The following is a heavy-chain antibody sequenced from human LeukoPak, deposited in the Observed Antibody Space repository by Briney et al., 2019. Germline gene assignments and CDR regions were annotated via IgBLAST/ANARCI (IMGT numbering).Heavy chain of an antibody. CDR1: GGTFSSYA. CDR2: IIPIFGTA. D-gene: IGHD6-13*01. J-gene: IGHJ3*02. Sequence: GSSVKVSCKAFGGTFSSYAISWVRQAPGQGLEWMGGIIPIFGTANYAQKFQGRVTITTDESTSTAYMELSSLRSEDTAMYYCAESTRSWPDAFDIWGQGTMVTVSS. CDR3: AESTRSWPDAFDI. V-gene: IGHV1-69*05.